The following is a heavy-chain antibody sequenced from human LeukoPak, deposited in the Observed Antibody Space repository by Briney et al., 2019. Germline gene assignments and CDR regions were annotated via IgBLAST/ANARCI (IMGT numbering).Heavy chain of an antibody. J-gene: IGHJ5*02. Sequence: GASMNISYKASCNRITSYWVAWVHPQPGKGQGWMGIIFPGDSANRSRTSFEGQVSISVDRSTTTAYLHWSSLKASDTSIYYWANRPLHAQNYFDPWGQGTLVTVSP. CDR1: CNRITSYW. CDR3: ANRPLHAQNYFDP. D-gene: IGHD1-7*01. CDR2: IFPGDSAN. V-gene: IGHV5-51*07.